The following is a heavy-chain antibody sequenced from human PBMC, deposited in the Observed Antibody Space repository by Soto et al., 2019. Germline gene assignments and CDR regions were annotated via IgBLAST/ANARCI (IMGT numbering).Heavy chain of an antibody. CDR1: GFTFSDYY. D-gene: IGHD2-15*01. Sequence: GGSLRLSCAASGFTFSDYYMTWISQAPRKVLEWVSYIDNSGTIKYYADSVKGRFTISRDNTKNSLSLQMNSLGAEDTAIYYCARIEGDCRGGSCYSGGFDYRGQGALVTVSS. CDR3: ARIEGDCRGGSCYSGGFDY. J-gene: IGHJ4*02. CDR2: IDNSGTIK. V-gene: IGHV3-11*01.